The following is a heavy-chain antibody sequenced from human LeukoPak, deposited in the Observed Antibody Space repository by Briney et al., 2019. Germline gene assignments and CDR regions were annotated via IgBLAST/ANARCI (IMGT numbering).Heavy chain of an antibody. Sequence: PERSLRLSCAASGFTFSSHAMHWVRQAPGKGLEWVAFISPDGSNKYYADSVKGRFTISRDNSKNTLYLQMNSLRAEDTAVCYCARGVGSSWPGWFDPWGQGTLVTVSS. CDR1: GFTFSSHA. V-gene: IGHV3-30-3*01. J-gene: IGHJ5*02. CDR3: ARGVGSSWPGWFDP. D-gene: IGHD6-13*01. CDR2: ISPDGSNK.